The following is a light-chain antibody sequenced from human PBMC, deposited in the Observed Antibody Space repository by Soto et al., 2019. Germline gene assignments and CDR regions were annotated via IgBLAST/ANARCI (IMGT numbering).Light chain of an antibody. CDR3: CSYAGSYTLV. CDR2: DVS. V-gene: IGLV2-11*01. CDR1: SSDVSGYNY. J-gene: IGLJ2*01. Sequence: QSALTQPRSVSGSPGQSVTISCTGTSSDVSGYNYVSWYQQHPGKAPKLMIYDVSKRPSGVPDRFSGSKSGNTASLTISGLHAEDEADYYCCSYAGSYTLVFGGGTKLTVL.